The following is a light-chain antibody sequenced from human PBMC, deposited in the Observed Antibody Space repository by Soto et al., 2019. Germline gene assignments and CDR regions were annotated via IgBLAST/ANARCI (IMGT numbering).Light chain of an antibody. V-gene: IGKV3-20*01. Sequence: EIVLTQSPGTQSLSPGERATLSCRASQSVSSSYLAWYQQKPGQAPRLLIYGASSRATGIPDRFSGSGSGTDFTLTISRLEPADFAVYYCQQYGSSLLTFGGGTKVEIK. CDR1: QSVSSSY. CDR2: GAS. CDR3: QQYGSSLLT. J-gene: IGKJ4*01.